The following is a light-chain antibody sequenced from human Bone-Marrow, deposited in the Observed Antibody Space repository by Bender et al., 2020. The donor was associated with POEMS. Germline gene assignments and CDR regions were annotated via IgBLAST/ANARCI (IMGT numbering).Light chain of an antibody. CDR1: SGYSSYA. V-gene: IGLV4-69*01. Sequence: QLVLTQSPSASASLGASVKLTCTLTSGYSSYAIAWHQQQPEKGPRYLMRLNSDGSYSKGDGIPDRFSGSSSGAERYLTISSLQSEDEADYHCGSWDDSLNAWVFGGGTKLTVL. CDR3: GSWDDSLNAWV. CDR2: LNSDGSY. J-gene: IGLJ3*02.